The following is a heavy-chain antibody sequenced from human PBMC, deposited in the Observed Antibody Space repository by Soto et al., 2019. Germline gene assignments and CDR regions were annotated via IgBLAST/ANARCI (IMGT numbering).Heavy chain of an antibody. CDR3: AKDRISLRLADEYFQH. CDR1: GFTFSSYA. Sequence: LRLSCAASGFTFSSYAMSWVRQAPGKGLEWVSAISGSGGSTYYADSVKGRFTISRDNSKNTLYLQMNSLRAEDTAVYYCAKDRISLRLADEYFQHWGPGTLVTVSS. V-gene: IGHV3-23*01. J-gene: IGHJ1*01. CDR2: ISGSGGST. D-gene: IGHD6-13*01.